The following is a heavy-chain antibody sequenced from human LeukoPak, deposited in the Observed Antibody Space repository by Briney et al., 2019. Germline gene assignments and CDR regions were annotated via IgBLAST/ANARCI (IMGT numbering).Heavy chain of an antibody. CDR1: GFTFSTYS. V-gene: IGHV3-20*04. Sequence: GGSLRLSCAASGFTFSTYSMNWVRQAPGKGLEWVSGINWNGGSTGYADSVKGRFTISRDNAKNSLYLQMNSLRAEDTALYYCARDGYYYGSGSYHYFDYWGQGTLVTVSS. CDR3: ARDGYYYGSGSYHYFDY. D-gene: IGHD3-10*01. J-gene: IGHJ4*02. CDR2: INWNGGST.